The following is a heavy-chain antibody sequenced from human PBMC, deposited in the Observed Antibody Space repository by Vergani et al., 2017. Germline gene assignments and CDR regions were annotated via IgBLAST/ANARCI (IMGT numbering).Heavy chain of an antibody. CDR3: VRDRGLCAGGRCYTEAWDY. J-gene: IGHJ4*02. Sequence: QVQLVESGGGVVQPGGSLRLSCAASGFTFTNYGMHWVRQAPGKGLEWVAFTRYDGIVEYYGDSVMGRFTISRDIAKNTLYLQVRSLRLEDTGVYHCVRDRGLCAGGRCYTEAWDYWGQGTPVTVSS. D-gene: IGHD2-2*02. CDR1: GFTFTNYG. V-gene: IGHV3-30*02. CDR2: TRYDGIVE.